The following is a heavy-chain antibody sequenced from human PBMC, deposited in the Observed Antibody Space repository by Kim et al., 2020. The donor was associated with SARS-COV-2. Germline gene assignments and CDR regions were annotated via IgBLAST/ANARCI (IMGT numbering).Heavy chain of an antibody. Sequence: GGSLRLSCAASGFTFSSYAMHWVRQAPGKGLEWVAVISYDGSNKYYADSVKGRFTISRDNSKNTLYLQMNSLRAEDTAVYYCARDMRVNSYGWIGAFDIWGQGTMVTVSS. J-gene: IGHJ3*02. D-gene: IGHD5-18*01. CDR2: ISYDGSNK. CDR3: ARDMRVNSYGWIGAFDI. CDR1: GFTFSSYA. V-gene: IGHV3-30-3*01.